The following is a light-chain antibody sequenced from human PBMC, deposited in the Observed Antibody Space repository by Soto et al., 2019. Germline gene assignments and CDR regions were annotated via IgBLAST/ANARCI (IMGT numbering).Light chain of an antibody. CDR2: DAS. J-gene: IGKJ1*01. V-gene: IGKV3-20*01. CDR1: RSVSSY. Sequence: EIVLKQSSATLSLSPGGSATLSLMASRSVSSYLAWYQQKPGQAPRPLIYDASSRPTDIPARFSGSGSGTDFTLTISRLEPEDFAVYYCQQYGSSPRTFGQGTKVDI. CDR3: QQYGSSPRT.